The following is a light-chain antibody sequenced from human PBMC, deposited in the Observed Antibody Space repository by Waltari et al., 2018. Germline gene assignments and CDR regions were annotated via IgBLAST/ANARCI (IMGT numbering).Light chain of an antibody. V-gene: IGLV1-44*01. CDR1: ISNIGSNV. CDR3: VTWDDSLIDYV. CDR2: INN. J-gene: IGLJ1*01. Sequence: QSVLTQPPSASGTPGQRVTVSCSGSISNIGSNVVNWYQQVPGTAPQLLIYINNFQPSGVPDRFSGAKSGTSASLAISGLQSEDEADYYCVTWDDSLIDYVFGTGTKVTV.